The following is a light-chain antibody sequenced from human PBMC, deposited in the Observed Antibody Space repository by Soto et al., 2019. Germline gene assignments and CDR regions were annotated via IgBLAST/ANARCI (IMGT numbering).Light chain of an antibody. CDR1: QSVSSNY. CDR3: QQYGSSPPWT. CDR2: GAS. J-gene: IGKJ1*01. V-gene: IGKV3-20*01. Sequence: EIVLTQSPGTLSLSPGERATLSCRASQSVSSNYLAWYQQKPGQAPRLLIYGASSRAPGIPDRFSGSGSGTDFTLTISRLEPEDFAVFYCQQYGSSPPWTFGQGTKVEI.